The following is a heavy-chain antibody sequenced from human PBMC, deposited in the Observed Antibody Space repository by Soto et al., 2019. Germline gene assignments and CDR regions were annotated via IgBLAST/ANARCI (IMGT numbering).Heavy chain of an antibody. V-gene: IGHV4-39*07. Sequence: SVTLCLRYTVAGGSISSRGYYWSRIRQPPGKALEWIGSIYYSGSTYYNPSLKSRVTMSVDTSKNQFSLKLNSVTAADTATYYCARGGISHWAYFYYMDVWDRGTTVTVSS. D-gene: IGHD2-21*01. CDR2: IYYSGST. CDR3: ARGGISHWAYFYYMDV. CDR1: GGSISSRGYY. J-gene: IGHJ6*03.